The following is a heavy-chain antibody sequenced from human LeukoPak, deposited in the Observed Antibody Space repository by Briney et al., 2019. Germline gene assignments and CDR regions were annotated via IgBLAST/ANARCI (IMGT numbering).Heavy chain of an antibody. CDR2: IKQDGSEK. D-gene: IGHD3-22*01. Sequence: TGGSLRLSCAASGFTFSSYWMSWVRQAPGKGLEWVANIKQDGSEKYYVDSVKGRFTISRDNAKNSLYLQMNSLRAEDTAVYYCARDYYDSSGYYPWGYWGQGTLVTVSS. CDR1: GFTFSSYW. CDR3: ARDYYDSSGYYPWGY. J-gene: IGHJ4*02. V-gene: IGHV3-7*01.